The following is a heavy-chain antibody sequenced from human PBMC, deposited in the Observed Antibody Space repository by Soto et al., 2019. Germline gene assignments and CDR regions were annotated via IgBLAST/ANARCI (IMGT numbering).Heavy chain of an antibody. D-gene: IGHD3-16*01. CDR1: GFTFSSYG. CDR3: AKDGGVRHTGVLRYVLDV. Sequence: GRSLRLSCAASGFTFSSYGMHWFRQAPGKGLEWVAVISYDGSNKYYADSVKGRFTISRDNSKNTLYLQMNSLRAEDTAVYYCAKDGGVRHTGVLRYVLDVSGRG. CDR2: ISYDGSNK. V-gene: IGHV3-30*18. J-gene: IGHJ6*02.